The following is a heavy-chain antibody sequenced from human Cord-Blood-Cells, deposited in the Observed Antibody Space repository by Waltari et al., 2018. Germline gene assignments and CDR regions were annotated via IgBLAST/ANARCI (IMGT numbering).Heavy chain of an antibody. CDR2: NNPNRRGT. V-gene: IGHV1-2*04. CDR3: ARASNCWSFDY. CDR1: GYTFTGYY. Sequence: QVQLVQYGAEVKKPGASVKGSCKASGYTFTGYYMNWVRQAPGQGLEWMGWNNPNRRGTNYAQKFQGWVTMTRDTSISTAYMELSRLRSDDTAVYYCARASNCWSFDYWGQGTLVTVSS. D-gene: IGHD1-1*01. J-gene: IGHJ4*02.